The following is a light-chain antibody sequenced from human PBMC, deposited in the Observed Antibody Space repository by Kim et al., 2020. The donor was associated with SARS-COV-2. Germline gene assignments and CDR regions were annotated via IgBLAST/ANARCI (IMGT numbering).Light chain of an antibody. CDR2: DVF. CDR3: SSFTSRISYV. Sequence: QSALTQPASVSGSPGQSITISCTGTSSDVGGYNYVSWYQQYPGKAPKLMIYDVFKRPSGVSNRFSGSKSGNTASLTISGLQAEDEADYYCSSFTSRISYVFGIGTKVTVL. J-gene: IGLJ1*01. CDR1: SSDVGGYNY. V-gene: IGLV2-14*03.